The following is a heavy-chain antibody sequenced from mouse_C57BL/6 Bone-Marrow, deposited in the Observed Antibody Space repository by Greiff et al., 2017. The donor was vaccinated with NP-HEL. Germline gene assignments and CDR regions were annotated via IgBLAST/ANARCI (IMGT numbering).Heavy chain of an antibody. CDR3: TPTTVVKDYAMDY. D-gene: IGHD1-1*01. CDR1: GFTFSNYW. Sequence: EVKLMESGGGLVQPGGSMKLSCVASGFTFSNYWMNWVRQSPEKGLEWVAQIRLKSDNYATHYAESVKGRFTISRDDSKSSVYLQMNNLRAEDTGIYYCTPTTVVKDYAMDYWGQGTSVTVSS. CDR2: IRLKSDNYAT. V-gene: IGHV6-3*01. J-gene: IGHJ4*01.